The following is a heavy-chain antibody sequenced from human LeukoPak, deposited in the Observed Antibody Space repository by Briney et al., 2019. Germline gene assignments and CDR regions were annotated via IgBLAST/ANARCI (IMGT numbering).Heavy chain of an antibody. CDR1: GFTVSTNC. V-gene: IGHV3-53*04. CDR3: ARVDTVMAYYFDL. D-gene: IGHD5-18*01. Sequence: PGTSLRLSCAASGFTVSTNCMTWVRQAPGKGLEWVSTIYSGGTTYYADSVMGRFTISRHNSRNTLYLQMNSLRAEDTAVYYCARVDTVMAYYFDLWGQGTLVTVSS. J-gene: IGHJ4*02. CDR2: IYSGGTT.